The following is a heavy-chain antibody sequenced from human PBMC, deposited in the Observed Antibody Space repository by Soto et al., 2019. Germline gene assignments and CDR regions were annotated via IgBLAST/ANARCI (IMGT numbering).Heavy chain of an antibody. CDR2: INQNGGQK. Sequence: EVQLVESGGGLVQPGGSLRLSCAASGFRFTSSWMSWVRQAPGKGLEWVAHINQNGGQKYYVDSAKGRFTISRDNAKTSLYLQMNSLRVEDTAVFYRVTWADAADEDYFHHWGQGTLVTVSS. V-gene: IGHV3-7*01. CDR1: GFRFTSSW. D-gene: IGHD3-16*01. CDR3: VTWADAADEDYFHH. J-gene: IGHJ1*01.